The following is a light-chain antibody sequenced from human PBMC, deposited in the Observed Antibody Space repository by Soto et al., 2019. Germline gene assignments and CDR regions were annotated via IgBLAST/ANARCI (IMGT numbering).Light chain of an antibody. V-gene: IGKV1-39*01. J-gene: IGKJ2*01. CDR1: QTISSW. CDR3: QQSYSTLPYT. CDR2: AAS. Sequence: DIPMTQSPSTLSGSVGDRVTITCRASQTISSWLAWYQQKPGKAPKLLIYAASSLQSGVPSRFSGSGSGTDFTLTISSLQPEDFATYYCQQSYSTLPYTFGQGTKLEIK.